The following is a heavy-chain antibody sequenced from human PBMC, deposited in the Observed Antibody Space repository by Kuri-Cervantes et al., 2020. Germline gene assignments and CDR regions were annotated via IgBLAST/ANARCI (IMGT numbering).Heavy chain of an antibody. Sequence: LSLTCAASGFTFSSYAMSWVRQAPGKGLEWVSAISGSGGSTYYADSVKGRFTISRDNSKNTLYLQMNSLRAEDTAVYYCARDRIYCSSTSCYIGYGMDVWGQGTTVTVSS. CDR1: GFTFSSYA. V-gene: IGHV3-23*01. CDR2: ISGSGGST. D-gene: IGHD2-2*02. CDR3: ARDRIYCSSTSCYIGYGMDV. J-gene: IGHJ6*02.